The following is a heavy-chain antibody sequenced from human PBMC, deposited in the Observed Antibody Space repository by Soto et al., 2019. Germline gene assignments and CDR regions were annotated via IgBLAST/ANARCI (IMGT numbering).Heavy chain of an antibody. CDR2: TYYSGST. V-gene: IGHV4-30-4*01. CDR1: GGSISSGDYY. CDR3: ARDLPNDHDAFDI. D-gene: IGHD1-1*01. J-gene: IGHJ3*02. Sequence: QVQLQESGPGLVKPSQTLSLTCTVSGGSISSGDYYWSWIRQPPGKGLEWIGYTYYSGSTYYNPHLKSRVTISGDTSKNQFSLKLSSVTAADTAVYYCARDLPNDHDAFDIWGQGTMVTVSS.